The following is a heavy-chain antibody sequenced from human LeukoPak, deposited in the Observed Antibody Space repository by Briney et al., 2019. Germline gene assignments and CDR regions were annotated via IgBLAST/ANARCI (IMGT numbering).Heavy chain of an antibody. Sequence: SETLSLTCTVSGGSISSGGYYWSWIRQHPGKGLEWIGYIYCSGSTYYNPSLKSRVTISVDTSKNQFSLKLSSVTAADTAVYYCARLGFSSGWYGGPSDYWGQGTLVTVSS. CDR2: IYCSGST. D-gene: IGHD6-19*01. V-gene: IGHV4-31*03. CDR3: ARLGFSSGWYGGPSDY. CDR1: GGSISSGGYY. J-gene: IGHJ4*02.